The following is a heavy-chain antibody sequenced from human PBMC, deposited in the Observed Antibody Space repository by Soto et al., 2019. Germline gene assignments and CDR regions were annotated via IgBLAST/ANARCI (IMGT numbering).Heavy chain of an antibody. CDR2: ILYDGSNE. CDR3: AKSRDAYNFYFYYGMDV. D-gene: IGHD1-1*01. J-gene: IGHJ6*02. Sequence: QVQLVESGGGVVQPGTSLRLSCAASGFTFSNYGMHWVRQTPGKGLEWVALILYDGSNEYYADSVKGRFTISRDNSETTLYLQVSSLRAEDTAVYYCAKSRDAYNFYFYYGMDVWGQGTSVTVSS. CDR1: GFTFSNYG. V-gene: IGHV3-30*18.